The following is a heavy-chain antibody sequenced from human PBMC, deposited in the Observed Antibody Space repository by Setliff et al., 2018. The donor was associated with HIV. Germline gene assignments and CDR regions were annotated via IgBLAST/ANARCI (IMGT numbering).Heavy chain of an antibody. J-gene: IGHJ5*02. CDR1: GGSISTTNYY. CDR2: IYYRGSA. D-gene: IGHD3-10*01. CDR3: ARARGPPLPVLDL. V-gene: IGHV4-39*07. Sequence: SETLSLTCSASGGSISTTNYYWGWVRQPPGKGLEWIGIIYYRGSAYYDLSLKSRVTLSVDTSKNSFSLNLTSVTAADTAVYFCARARGPPLPVLDLWGQGTLVTVSS.